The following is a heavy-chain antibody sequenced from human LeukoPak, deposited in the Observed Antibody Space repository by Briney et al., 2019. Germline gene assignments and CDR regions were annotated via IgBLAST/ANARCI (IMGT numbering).Heavy chain of an antibody. CDR1: GFTFSSYA. J-gene: IGHJ5*02. CDR3: ARGVGAFSNWFDP. CDR2: ISSNGGST. Sequence: GGSLRLSCPASGFTFSSYAMHWFPQPPGKGLEYFSAISSNGGSTYYANSVKGRFTISRDNSKNTLYLQMGSLRAEDMAVYYCARGVGAFSNWFDPWGQGTLVTVSS. V-gene: IGHV3-64*01. D-gene: IGHD1-26*01.